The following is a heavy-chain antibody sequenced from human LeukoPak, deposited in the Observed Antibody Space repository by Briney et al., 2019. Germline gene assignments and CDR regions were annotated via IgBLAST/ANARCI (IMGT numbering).Heavy chain of an antibody. CDR1: GFTFSNAW. V-gene: IGHV3-15*01. D-gene: IGHD6-13*01. CDR3: TTGIAAHDAFDI. J-gene: IGHJ3*02. CDR2: IKSKTDGGTT. Sequence: GGSLRLSCAASGFTFSNAWMSWVRQAPGKGLEWVGRIKSKTDGGTTDYAAPVKGRFTISRDDSKNTLYLQMNSLKTEDTAVYYCTTGIAAHDAFDIWGQGTMVTVSS.